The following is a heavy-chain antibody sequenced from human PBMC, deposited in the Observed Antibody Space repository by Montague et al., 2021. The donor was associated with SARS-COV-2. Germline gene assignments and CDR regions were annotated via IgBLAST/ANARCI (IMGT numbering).Heavy chain of an antibody. CDR1: GGSISAGYY. CDR3: ASAIAVADTHYYYYGMDV. Sequence: TLSLTCTVSGGSISAGYYWTWIRQIPGKGLEWIGYIYYSGSTYYNPSLKSRVIMSTDTSKHQFSLKVSSVTAADTATYFCASAIAVADTHYYYYGMDVWGQGTTVTVSS. CDR2: IYYSGST. J-gene: IGHJ6*02. V-gene: IGHV4-31*03. D-gene: IGHD6-19*01.